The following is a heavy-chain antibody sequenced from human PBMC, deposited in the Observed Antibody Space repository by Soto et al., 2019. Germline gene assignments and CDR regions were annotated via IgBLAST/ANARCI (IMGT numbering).Heavy chain of an antibody. Sequence: ASVKVSCKASGYTFTGYYMHWVRQAPGQGLEWMGWINPNSGGTNYAQKFQGWVTMTRDTSISTAYMELSRLRTDDTAVYYCARGTSLRYFDWLLYYWGQGTLVTVSS. CDR2: INPNSGGT. V-gene: IGHV1-2*04. CDR3: ARGTSLRYFDWLLYY. J-gene: IGHJ4*02. D-gene: IGHD3-9*01. CDR1: GYTFTGYY.